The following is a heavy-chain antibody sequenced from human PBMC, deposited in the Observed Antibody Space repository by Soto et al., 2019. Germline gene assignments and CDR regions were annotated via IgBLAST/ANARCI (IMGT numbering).Heavy chain of an antibody. V-gene: IGHV1-18*01. CDR3: ARHHGPTTSENWFEP. D-gene: IGHD5-12*01. Sequence: QVHLVQSGVEVKTPGASVKVSCQASGYTFFTYDISWVRQAPGQGLEWMGWISTYSGDTKYAQKFQGRVTKTTDPSTTTAFLELRSLRSDDPAVYYAARHHGPTTSENWFEPWGQGTLVTVSS. J-gene: IGHJ5*02. CDR2: ISTYSGDT. CDR1: GYTFFTYD.